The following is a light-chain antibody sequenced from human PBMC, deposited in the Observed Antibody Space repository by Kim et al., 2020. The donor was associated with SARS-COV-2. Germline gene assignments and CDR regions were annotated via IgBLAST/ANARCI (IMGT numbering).Light chain of an antibody. CDR2: QDS. CDR1: KLGDKY. CDR3: QAWDSSTVV. Sequence: YELTQPPSVSVSPGQTASITCSGDKLGDKYACWYQQKPGQSPVLVIYQDSKRPSGIPERFSGSNSGNTATLTISETQAMDEADYYCQAWDSSTVVFGGGTQLTVL. J-gene: IGLJ2*01. V-gene: IGLV3-1*01.